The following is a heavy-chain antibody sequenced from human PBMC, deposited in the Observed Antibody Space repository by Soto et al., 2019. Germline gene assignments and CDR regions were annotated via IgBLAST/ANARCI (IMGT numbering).Heavy chain of an antibody. V-gene: IGHV3-7*04. J-gene: IGHJ6*02. CDR2: IKQDGSEK. Sequence: GGALRLSFAGSGFTLSSYWKSWGRQAPGKRLEWGANIKQDGSEKYYVDSVKGRFTISRDNAKNSLYLQMNSLRAEDTAVYYCARFYYDSSGYLPSPYYYYYGMDVWGQGTTVTVSS. CDR1: GFTLSSYW. D-gene: IGHD3-22*01. CDR3: ARFYYDSSGYLPSPYYYYYGMDV.